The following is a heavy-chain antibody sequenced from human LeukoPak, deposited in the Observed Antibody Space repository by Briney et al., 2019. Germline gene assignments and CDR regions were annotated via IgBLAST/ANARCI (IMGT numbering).Heavy chain of an antibody. J-gene: IGHJ4*02. CDR1: GFSFSDSP. Sequence: SGGSLRLSCAASGFSFSDSPMHWVRQASGKGLEWVGRVRDRANSYATGYAASVEGRFTISRDDSENTAYLQMNSLIIEDTAVYYCTRQRPQTGTLDYWGQGVLVTVSS. CDR2: VRDRANSYAT. CDR3: TRQRPQTGTLDY. D-gene: IGHD3-9*01. V-gene: IGHV3-73*01.